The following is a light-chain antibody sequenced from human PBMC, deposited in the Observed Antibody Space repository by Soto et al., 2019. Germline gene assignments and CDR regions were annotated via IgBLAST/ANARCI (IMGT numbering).Light chain of an antibody. CDR1: SSDIGVYDF. J-gene: IGLJ1*01. Sequence: QSALTQPPSASGSPGQSVTISCTGTSSDIGVYDFVSWYQQHPGKAPKVIIYQVNKRPSGVPDRFSGSKSGNTASLTVSGLRPEDEDDYFCSSFAGSYSPYVFGTGTKVTVL. CDR3: SSFAGSYSPYV. V-gene: IGLV2-8*01. CDR2: QVN.